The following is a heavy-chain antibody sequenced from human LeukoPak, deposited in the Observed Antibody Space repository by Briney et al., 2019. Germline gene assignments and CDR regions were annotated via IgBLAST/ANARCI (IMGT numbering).Heavy chain of an antibody. Sequence: ASVKVSCKASGYNFPAYFMHWVRQAPGQGLEWMGRINPNGGDTNYAQKFQGRVIMARDTSISTAYMELSSLRSDDTAVYYCARVGYTSSWSNFDYWGQGTLVTVSS. CDR2: INPNGGDT. D-gene: IGHD6-13*01. CDR1: GYNFPAYF. CDR3: ARVGYTSSWSNFDY. V-gene: IGHV1-2*06. J-gene: IGHJ4*02.